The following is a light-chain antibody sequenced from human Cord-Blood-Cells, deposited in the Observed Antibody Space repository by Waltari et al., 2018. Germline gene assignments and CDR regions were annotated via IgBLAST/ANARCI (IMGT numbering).Light chain of an antibody. Sequence: QSVLTQPPSVSAAPGPKVTNSCAGSSSHIGNNYVSWYQQLPGTAPNLLIYENNKRPSGIPDRFSGSKSGTSATLDITGLQTGDEADYYCGTWDSSLSAVVFGGGTKLTVL. J-gene: IGLJ2*01. CDR3: GTWDSSLSAVV. CDR1: SSHIGNNY. CDR2: ENN. V-gene: IGLV1-51*02.